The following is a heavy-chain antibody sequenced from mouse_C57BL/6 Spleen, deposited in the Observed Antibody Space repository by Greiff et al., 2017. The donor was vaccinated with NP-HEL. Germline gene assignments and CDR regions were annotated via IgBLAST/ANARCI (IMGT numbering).Heavy chain of an antibody. D-gene: IGHD4-1*01. J-gene: IGHJ2*01. CDR3: TKSNWSDY. CDR2: IDPNSGGT. Sequence: QVQLQQPGAELVKPGASVKLSCKASGYTFTSYWMHWVKQRPGRGLEWIGRIDPNSGGTKYNEKFKGKAILTADKSSSTAYMELRSLTSEDSAVYYCTKSNWSDYWGQGTTLTVSS. V-gene: IGHV1-62-3*01. CDR1: GYTFTSYW.